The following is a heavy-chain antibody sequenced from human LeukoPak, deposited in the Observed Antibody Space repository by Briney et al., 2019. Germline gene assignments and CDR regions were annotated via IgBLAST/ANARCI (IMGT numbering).Heavy chain of an antibody. Sequence: GGSLRLSCAASGLTFSSYAMTWVRQAPGKGPEWVSGISGSGGSTYYADSVKGRFTISRDNSKNTLYLQMNSLRAEDTAVYYCAKVIAYCGGDCPLGSKEGWFDPWGQGTLVTVSS. CDR1: GLTFSSYA. D-gene: IGHD2-21*02. CDR2: ISGSGGST. J-gene: IGHJ5*02. V-gene: IGHV3-23*01. CDR3: AKVIAYCGGDCPLGSKEGWFDP.